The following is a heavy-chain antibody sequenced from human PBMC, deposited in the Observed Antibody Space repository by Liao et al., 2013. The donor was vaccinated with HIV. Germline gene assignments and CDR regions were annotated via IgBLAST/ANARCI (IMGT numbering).Heavy chain of an antibody. V-gene: IGHV4-34*01. CDR2: INHSGST. CDR1: GGSFSGYY. D-gene: IGHD6-13*01. Sequence: QVQLQQWGAGLLEPSETLSLTCAMYGGSFSGYYWSWIRQPPGKGLEWIGEINHSGSTNYNPSLKSRVTISVDTSKNQFSLKLSSVTAADTAVYYCARGYSSSWAPRAYFQHWGQGTLVTVSS. CDR3: ARGYSSSWAPRAYFQH. J-gene: IGHJ1*01.